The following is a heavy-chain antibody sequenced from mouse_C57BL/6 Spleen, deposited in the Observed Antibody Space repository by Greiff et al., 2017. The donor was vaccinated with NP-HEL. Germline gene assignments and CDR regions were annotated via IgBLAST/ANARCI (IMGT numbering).Heavy chain of an antibody. D-gene: IGHD1-1*01. CDR2: IDPSDSYT. Sequence: QVQLKQPGAELVMPGASVKLSCKASGYTFTSYWMHWVKQRPGQGLEWIGEIDPSDSYTNYNQKFKGKSTLTVDKSSSTAYMQLSSLTSEDSAVYYCARSEDYFMFAYWGQGTLVTVSA. CDR1: GYTFTSYW. J-gene: IGHJ3*01. V-gene: IGHV1-69*01. CDR3: ARSEDYFMFAY.